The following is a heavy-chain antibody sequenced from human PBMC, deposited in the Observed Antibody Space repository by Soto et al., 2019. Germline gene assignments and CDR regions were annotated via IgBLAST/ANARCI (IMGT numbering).Heavy chain of an antibody. V-gene: IGHV3-11*01. J-gene: IGHJ5*02. Sequence: QVQLVESGGGLVRPGGSLRLSCAASGFTFRDYDMSWIRQAPGKGLEWVSCISSSGTVTNYADSVKGRLTISRDNAQNSLYGEMNSLRVEDTAVYYCARKGPRAARPNHWGQGTLVTVSS. CDR2: ISSSGTVT. D-gene: IGHD6-6*01. CDR1: GFTFRDYD. CDR3: ARKGPRAARPNH.